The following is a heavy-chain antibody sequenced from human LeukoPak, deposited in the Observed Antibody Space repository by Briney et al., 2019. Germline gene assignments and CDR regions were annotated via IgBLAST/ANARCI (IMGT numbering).Heavy chain of an antibody. D-gene: IGHD3-22*01. V-gene: IGHV3-NL1*01. CDR1: GFTFSSYG. Sequence: GGSLRLSCAASGFTFSSYGMHWVRQAPGKGLEWVSTIYTGGNTYYAASVKGRFTISRDFSKNTVFLHMNSLRAEDTAMYYCARGDDSGYYDYFDYWGQGALVTVSS. CDR3: ARGDDSGYYDYFDY. CDR2: IYTGGNT. J-gene: IGHJ4*02.